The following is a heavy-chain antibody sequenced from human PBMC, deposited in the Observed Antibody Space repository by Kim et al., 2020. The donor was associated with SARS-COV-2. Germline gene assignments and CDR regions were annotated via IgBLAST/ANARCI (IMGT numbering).Heavy chain of an antibody. V-gene: IGHV3-21*01. D-gene: IGHD3-10*01. CDR1: GFTFSSYS. CDR2: ISSSSYI. J-gene: IGHJ4*02. CDR3: ARGPPWFGESQTLPDY. Sequence: GGSLRLSCAASGFTFSSYSMNWVRQAPGKGLEWVSSISSSSYIYYADSVKGRFTISRDNAKNSLYLQMNSLRAEDTAVYYCARGPPWFGESQTLPDYWGQGTLVTVSS.